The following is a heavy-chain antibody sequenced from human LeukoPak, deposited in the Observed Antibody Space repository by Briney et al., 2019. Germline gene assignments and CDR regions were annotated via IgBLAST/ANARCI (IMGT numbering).Heavy chain of an antibody. Sequence: GGSLRLSCAASGFSLSNYWMNWVRQAPGKGLEWVASIRPDGSEQYYVGSLRGRFTISRDDARNSLYLQMNSLRAEDTAVYYCAEGGYWGQGTLVTVSS. CDR1: GFSLSNYW. V-gene: IGHV3-7*01. J-gene: IGHJ4*02. CDR3: AEGGY. CDR2: IRPDGSEQ.